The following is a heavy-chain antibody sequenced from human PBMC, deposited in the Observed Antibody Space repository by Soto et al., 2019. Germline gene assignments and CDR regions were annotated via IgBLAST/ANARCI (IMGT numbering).Heavy chain of an antibody. Sequence: QVQLVQSGAEVKKPGSSVKVSCKASAGTFVNYAITWVRQAPGQGLELMGTITPMFGTTYNAEKFNGRVTFTAEESTGTALMELCGLRSQDTAVYYCAKVALRGILMGGVDSWGRGTLVTVSS. J-gene: IGHJ4*02. D-gene: IGHD1-26*01. V-gene: IGHV1-69*18. CDR1: AGTFVNYA. CDR3: AKVALRGILMGGVDS. CDR2: ITPMFGTT.